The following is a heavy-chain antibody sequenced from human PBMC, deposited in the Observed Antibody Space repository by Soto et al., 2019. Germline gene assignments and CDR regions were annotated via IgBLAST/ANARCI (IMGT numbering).Heavy chain of an antibody. Sequence: GGSLRLSCAASGFTFSSYAMHWVRQAPGKGLEWVAVISYDGSNKYYADSVKGRFTISRDNSKNTLYLQMNSLRAEDTAVYYCVRQAVLRFLEWVPPDYWGQGTLVTVSS. D-gene: IGHD3-3*01. CDR1: GFTFSSYA. V-gene: IGHV3-30-3*01. CDR2: ISYDGSNK. CDR3: VRQAVLRFLEWVPPDY. J-gene: IGHJ4*02.